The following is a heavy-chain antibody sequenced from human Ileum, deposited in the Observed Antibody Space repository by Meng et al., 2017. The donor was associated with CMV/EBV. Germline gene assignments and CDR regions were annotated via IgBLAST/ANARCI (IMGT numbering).Heavy chain of an antibody. CDR2: IDTNTGHP. CDR1: GYTVTSNN. J-gene: IGHJ4*02. CDR3: ARDGLSGRYFDY. Sequence: CKTSGYTVTSNNIIWVRQAPGQGPEWMGWIDTNTGHPTYAQDFTGRFVFSLDTSVNTAYLQISSLKAEDTAVYYCARDGLSGRYFDYWGQGTLVTVSS. V-gene: IGHV7-4-1*02. D-gene: IGHD1-26*01.